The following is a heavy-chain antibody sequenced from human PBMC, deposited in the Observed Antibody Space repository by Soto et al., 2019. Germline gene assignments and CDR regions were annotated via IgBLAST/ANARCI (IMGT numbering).Heavy chain of an antibody. CDR1: GGSISRGGYS. CDR3: ARRYGSAIDY. D-gene: IGHD1-26*01. CDR2: IYHSGSI. V-gene: IGHV4-30-2*01. Sequence: SETLSLTCAVSGGSISRGGYSWSWIRQPPGKGLEWIGYIYHSGSIYYNPSLKSRVTISVDTSKNQFSLKLSSVTAADTAVYYCARRYGSAIDYWGQGTLVTVSS. J-gene: IGHJ4*02.